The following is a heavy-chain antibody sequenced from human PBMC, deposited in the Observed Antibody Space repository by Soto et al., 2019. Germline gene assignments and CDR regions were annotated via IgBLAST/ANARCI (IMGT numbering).Heavy chain of an antibody. V-gene: IGHV2-5*01. Sequence: QITLKESGPTLVRPTQTLTLTCTFSGFSLRTSGLGVGWIRQPPGKALEWLALIYWNDDKRYSPSLKARLTITKDNSKNPVVRTMTNMDPVDTATYYCAHRPSGWYLFDYWGQGTLVTVSS. D-gene: IGHD6-19*01. J-gene: IGHJ4*02. CDR2: IYWNDDK. CDR1: GFSLRTSGLG. CDR3: AHRPSGWYLFDY.